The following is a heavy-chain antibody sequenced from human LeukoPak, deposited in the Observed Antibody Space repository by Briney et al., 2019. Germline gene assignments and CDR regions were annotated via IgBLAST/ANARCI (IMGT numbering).Heavy chain of an antibody. V-gene: IGHV4-39*02. D-gene: IGHD4-17*01. CDR2: IYYSGST. CDR1: GGSISSSYY. Sequence: SETLSLTCTVSGGSISSSYYWGWIRQPPGKGLEWIGSIYYSGSTYYNPSLKSRVTISVDTSKNHFSLKLSSVTAADTAVYYCARVTTARWFDPWGQGTLVTVSS. CDR3: ARVTTARWFDP. J-gene: IGHJ5*02.